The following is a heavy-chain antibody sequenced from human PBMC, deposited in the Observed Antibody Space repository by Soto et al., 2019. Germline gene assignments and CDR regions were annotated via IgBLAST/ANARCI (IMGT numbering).Heavy chain of an antibody. D-gene: IGHD3-3*01. CDR3: ATHCSLPIFGVTLYYYYGMDV. CDR1: GYTFTSYG. CDR2: ISAYNGNT. J-gene: IGHJ6*02. Sequence: ASVKVSCTASGYTFTSYGISWVRQAPGQGLEWMGWISAYNGNTNYAEKLQGRGTMTADTSTRTAYMELRRLRSAHTAVYYCATHCSLPIFGVTLYYYYGMDVWCQGTTVTVSS. V-gene: IGHV1-18*04.